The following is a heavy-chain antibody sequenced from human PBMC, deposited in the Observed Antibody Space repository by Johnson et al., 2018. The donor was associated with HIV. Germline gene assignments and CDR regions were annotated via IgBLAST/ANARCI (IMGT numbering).Heavy chain of an antibody. CDR3: AKDLMYNWNDVGAFDI. CDR2: ISYDGCNK. J-gene: IGHJ3*02. Sequence: QVQLVESGGGVVQPGRSLRLSCAASGFTFSSYGMHWVRQAPGKGLEWVAVISYDGCNKYYADSVKGRFTIFRDNSKNTLYLQMNSLRAEDTAVYYCAKDLMYNWNDVGAFDIWGQGTMVTVSS. D-gene: IGHD1-1*01. CDR1: GFTFSSYG. V-gene: IGHV3-30*18.